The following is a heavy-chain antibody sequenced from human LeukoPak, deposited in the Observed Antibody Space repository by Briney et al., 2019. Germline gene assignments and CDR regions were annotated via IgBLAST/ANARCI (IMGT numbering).Heavy chain of an antibody. CDR1: GGSFSGYY. Sequence: SETLSLTCAVYGGSFSGYYWSWIRQPPGKGLEWIGEINHSGSTNYNPALKSRVTISVDTSKNQFSLKLSSVTAADTAVYYCATGYVSMSIDYRGPGTIVTAST. CDR3: ATGYVSMSIDY. D-gene: IGHD1-14*01. CDR2: INHSGST. V-gene: IGHV4-34*01. J-gene: IGHJ4*02.